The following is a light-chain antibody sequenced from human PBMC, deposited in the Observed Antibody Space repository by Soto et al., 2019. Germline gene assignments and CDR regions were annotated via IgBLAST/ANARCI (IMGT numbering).Light chain of an antibody. V-gene: IGLV2-14*01. CDR1: SSDVGGYNY. CDR2: EVS. J-gene: IGLJ2*01. Sequence: QSALTQPASVSGSPGQSITISCTGTSSDVGGYNYVSWYQQHPGKAPKLMIYEVSNRPSGVSNRFSGSKSGNTASLTISGLQAEDEADYYCSSYTSSNVLFGGGTKLTVL. CDR3: SSYTSSNVL.